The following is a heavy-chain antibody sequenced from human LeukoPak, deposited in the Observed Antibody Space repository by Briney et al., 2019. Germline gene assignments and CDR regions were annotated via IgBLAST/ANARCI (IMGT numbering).Heavy chain of an antibody. Sequence: SETLSLTCTVSGGSISSYYWLWIRQPPGKGREWMGYLYYCGRTIQHPSLESRVNITEDTPTNHFSLKLSSVAAADTAVYYCARGRITMVRGVIILPSRYYYMDVWGKGTTVTISS. V-gene: IGHV4-59*01. J-gene: IGHJ6*03. CDR3: ARGRITMVRGVIILPSRYYYMDV. CDR1: GGSISSYY. CDR2: LYYCGRT. D-gene: IGHD3-10*01.